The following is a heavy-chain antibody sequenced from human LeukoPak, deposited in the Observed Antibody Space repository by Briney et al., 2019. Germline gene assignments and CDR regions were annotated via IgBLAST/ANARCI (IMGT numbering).Heavy chain of an antibody. Sequence: PGGSLRPSCAASGFTFTNYAMSWVRQAPGKGLEWVSGIGGGDDDRYYADSVRGRLTISRDNSKSTVFLQMNSLRAEDTAVYYCAKDAISMNGIWDAFDVWGQGTMVTVSS. CDR2: IGGGDDDR. CDR3: AKDAISMNGIWDAFDV. V-gene: IGHV3-23*01. J-gene: IGHJ3*01. CDR1: GFTFTNYA. D-gene: IGHD2-21*01.